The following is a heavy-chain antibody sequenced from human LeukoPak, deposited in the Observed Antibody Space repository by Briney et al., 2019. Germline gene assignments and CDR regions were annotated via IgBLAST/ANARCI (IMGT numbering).Heavy chain of an antibody. V-gene: IGHV1-2*02. Sequence: VASVKVSCKASGYTFTGYYRHWVRQAPGQGLEWMGWINPNSGGTNYAQKFQGRVTMTRDTSISTAYMELSRLRSDDTAVYYCAKLGSSGRDRTGPFDIWGQGTMVTVSS. CDR3: AKLGSSGRDRTGPFDI. CDR2: INPNSGGT. J-gene: IGHJ3*02. D-gene: IGHD6-19*01. CDR1: GYTFTGYY.